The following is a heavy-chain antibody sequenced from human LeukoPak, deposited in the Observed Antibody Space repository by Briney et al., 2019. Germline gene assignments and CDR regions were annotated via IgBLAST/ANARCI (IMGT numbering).Heavy chain of an antibody. V-gene: IGHV4-59*01. CDR2: IYYSGST. CDR3: ARGRGFWSASHLDY. Sequence: SETLSLTCTVSGGSISSYYWSWIRQPPGKGLEWIGYIYYSGSTNYNPSLKSRVTISVDTSKNQFSLKLSSVTAADTAVYYCARGRGFWSASHLDYWGQGTLVTVSS. D-gene: IGHD3-3*01. CDR1: GGSISSYY. J-gene: IGHJ4*02.